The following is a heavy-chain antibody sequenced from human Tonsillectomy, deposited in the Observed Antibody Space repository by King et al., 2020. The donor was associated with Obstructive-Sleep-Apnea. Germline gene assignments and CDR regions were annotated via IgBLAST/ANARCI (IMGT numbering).Heavy chain of an antibody. J-gene: IGHJ5*02. Sequence: QLQESGPGLVKPSQTLSLTCTVSGDSINSGDYYWSWIRQPPGKGLEWIGYIYYSGSTYYKSSHKSRVTIPVDTSQNQLTLKLISVTAADTAVYYCARDLGTVTTRGWFDPWGQGTLVTVSS. CDR3: ARDLGTVTTRGWFDP. D-gene: IGHD4-17*01. CDR1: GDSINSGDYY. CDR2: IYYSGST. V-gene: IGHV4-30-4*01.